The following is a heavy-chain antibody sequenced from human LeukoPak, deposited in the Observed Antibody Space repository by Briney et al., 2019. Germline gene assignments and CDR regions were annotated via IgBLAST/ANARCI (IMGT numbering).Heavy chain of an antibody. D-gene: IGHD2-2*01. CDR3: ARGPYQLPPVFWHSY. CDR1: GFTFSSYE. J-gene: IGHJ4*02. CDR2: ISSSSSTI. V-gene: IGHV3-48*02. Sequence: PGGSLRLSCAASGFTFSSYEMSWVRQAPGKGLEWVSYISSSSSTIYYADSVKGRFTISRDNAKNSLYLQMNSLSDEDTAVYYCARGPYQLPPVFWHSYWGQGTLVTVSS.